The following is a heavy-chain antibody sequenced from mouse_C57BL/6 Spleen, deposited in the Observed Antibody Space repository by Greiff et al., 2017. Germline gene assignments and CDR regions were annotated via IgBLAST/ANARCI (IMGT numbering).Heavy chain of an antibody. J-gene: IGHJ1*03. CDR3: ARRGYYGSSPNWYFDV. V-gene: IGHV1-64*01. CDR1: GYTFTSYW. D-gene: IGHD1-1*01. CDR2: IHPNSGST. Sequence: QVQLQQPGAELVKPGASVKLSCKASGYTFTSYWMHWVKQRPGQGLEWIGMIHPNSGSTNYNEKFKSNATLTVDKSSSTAYMQLSSLTTEDSAVYYCARRGYYGSSPNWYFDVWGTGTTVTVAS.